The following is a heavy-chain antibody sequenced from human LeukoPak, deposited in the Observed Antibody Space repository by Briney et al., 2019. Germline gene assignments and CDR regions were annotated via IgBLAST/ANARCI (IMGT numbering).Heavy chain of an antibody. J-gene: IGHJ4*02. Sequence: SETLSLTCAVYGGSFSGYYWSWIRQPPGKGLEWIGEINHSGSTNYNPSLKSRVTISLDTSKNQFSLKLSSVTAADTAVDYWVRVPLLFCSSTSCYPINDYWGQGTMVTVSS. CDR2: INHSGST. CDR3: VRVPLLFCSSTSCYPINDY. D-gene: IGHD2-2*01. V-gene: IGHV4-34*01. CDR1: GGSFSGYY.